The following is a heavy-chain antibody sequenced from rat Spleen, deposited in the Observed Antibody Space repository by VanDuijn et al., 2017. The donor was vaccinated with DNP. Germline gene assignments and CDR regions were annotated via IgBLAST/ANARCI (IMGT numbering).Heavy chain of an antibody. V-gene: IGHV5-31*01. Sequence: EVQLVETGGGSVQPGRSLKLSCVASGFTFSYYWMAWIRQVPGKGLEWIASITSGSGTTSYPDSVKGRFTISRDNAKSTLYLQMNSLRSEDMATYYCVRPDYYDGSYPHYWGQGVMVTVSS. CDR3: VRPDYYDGSYPHY. J-gene: IGHJ2*01. D-gene: IGHD1-12*02. CDR1: GFTFSYYW. CDR2: ITSGSGTT.